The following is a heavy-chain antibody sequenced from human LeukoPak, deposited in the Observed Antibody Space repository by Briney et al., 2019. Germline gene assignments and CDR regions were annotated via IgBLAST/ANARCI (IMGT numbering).Heavy chain of an antibody. D-gene: IGHD3-16*01. Sequence: GGCLRLSCAASGFSFSSYWMHWVRQAPRRGLEWVSRINTDGRSTSYGVSVMGRFTISRDNAKNTLELHMDSLRAEDTAVYFCVRDVWGDRDGYFDFWGQGTLVTVSS. CDR1: GFSFSSYW. CDR2: INTDGRST. V-gene: IGHV3-74*01. CDR3: VRDVWGDRDGYFDF. J-gene: IGHJ4*02.